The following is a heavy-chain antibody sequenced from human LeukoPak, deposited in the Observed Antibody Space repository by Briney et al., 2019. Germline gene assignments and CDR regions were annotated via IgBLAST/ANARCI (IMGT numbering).Heavy chain of an antibody. CDR3: VKDGLAFCGGDCYSYFDY. CDR1: GFTFSVYA. Sequence: GGSLRLSCSASGFTFSVYAIHWVRQAPGKGLEYVSTIISNGGSTYHADSVKGRFTISRDNSKNTVSLQMSSLRAEDTALYYCVKDGLAFCGGDCYSYFDYWGQGTLVTVSS. V-gene: IGHV3-64D*06. J-gene: IGHJ4*02. D-gene: IGHD2-21*02. CDR2: IISNGGST.